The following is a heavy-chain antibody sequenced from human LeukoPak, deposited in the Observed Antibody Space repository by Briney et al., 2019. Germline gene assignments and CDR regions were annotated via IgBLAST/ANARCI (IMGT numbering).Heavy chain of an antibody. Sequence: ASVKVSCKASNYTFTDYGINWVRQATGQGREWMGWMNPNSGNTGYAQKFQGRVTITRNTSISTAYMELSSLRSEDTAVYYCARGSIYGRIYYYYYMDVWGKGTTVTVSS. CDR1: NYTFTDYG. D-gene: IGHD2/OR15-2a*01. CDR3: ARGSIYGRIYYYYYMDV. V-gene: IGHV1-8*03. CDR2: MNPNSGNT. J-gene: IGHJ6*03.